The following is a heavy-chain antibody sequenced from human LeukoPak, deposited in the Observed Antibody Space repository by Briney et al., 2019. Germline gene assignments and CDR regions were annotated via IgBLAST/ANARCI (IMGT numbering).Heavy chain of an antibody. CDR3: LRISGDKNSYYNDY. Sequence: SETLSLTCSVSGGSISSYFWSWIRQPPGNGLEWFGYIYYNGSTIYNPSLKSLVTISVDTSKTQFSLRLTLVTPAATAFYYWLRISGDKNSYYNDYWGQGTLVTVSS. CDR1: GGSISSYF. CDR2: IYYNGST. D-gene: IGHD2-21*01. V-gene: IGHV4-59*01. J-gene: IGHJ4*02.